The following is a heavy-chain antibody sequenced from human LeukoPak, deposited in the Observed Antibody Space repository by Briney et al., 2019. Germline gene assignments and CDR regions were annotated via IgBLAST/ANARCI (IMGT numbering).Heavy chain of an antibody. CDR3: ARKLYCSGGNCYDY. J-gene: IGHJ4*02. V-gene: IGHV4-59*01. CDR2: IYYSGGT. Sequence: PSETLSLTCTVSGDSISSYYWSWIRQPPGKGLEWIGFIYYSGGTTYNPSLKSRVTISVDTSKNQFSLKLSSVTAADTAMYYCARKLYCSGGNCYDYWGQGTLVTVSS. D-gene: IGHD2-15*01. CDR1: GDSISSYY.